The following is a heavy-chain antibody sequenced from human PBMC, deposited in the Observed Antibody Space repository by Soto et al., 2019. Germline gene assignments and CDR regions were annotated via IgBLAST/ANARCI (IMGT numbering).Heavy chain of an antibody. CDR2: IYYSGST. J-gene: IGHJ4*02. CDR1: GGSVSSGSYY. V-gene: IGHV4-61*01. D-gene: IGHD5-12*01. CDR3: ARDRRYIGYDPLDF. Sequence: LSLTCTVSGGSVSSGSYYWCWIRQPPGKGLEWMGYIYYSGSTNYNPSLKSRVTISVDTSKNQFSLKLSSVTAADTAVYYCARDRRYIGYDPLDFWGQGTLVTVSS.